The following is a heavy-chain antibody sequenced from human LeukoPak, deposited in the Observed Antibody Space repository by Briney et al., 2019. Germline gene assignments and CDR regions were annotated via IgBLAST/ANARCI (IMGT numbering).Heavy chain of an antibody. CDR3: VRVATIGALWFDP. D-gene: IGHD5-12*01. CDR1: GGSFSGYY. J-gene: IGHJ5*02. Sequence: SSETLSLTCAVYGGSFSGYYWSWIRQPPGKGLEWIGEINHSGSTNYNPSLKSRVTISVDTSKNQFSLKLSSVTAADTAVYYCVRVATIGALWFDPWGQGTLVTVSS. V-gene: IGHV4-34*01. CDR2: INHSGST.